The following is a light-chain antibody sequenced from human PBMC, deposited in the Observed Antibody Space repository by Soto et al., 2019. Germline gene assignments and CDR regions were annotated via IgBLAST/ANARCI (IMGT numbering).Light chain of an antibody. V-gene: IGKV3-11*01. Sequence: EIVLTQSPATLSLSPGERDTLSCRASQSVSSYLAWYQQKPGQTPRLLIYDASNSATGIPARFSGSGSGTDFTLTISSLEPEDFAVYYCQQRSNWPRTFGQGTKVDIK. CDR1: QSVSSY. CDR2: DAS. J-gene: IGKJ1*01. CDR3: QQRSNWPRT.